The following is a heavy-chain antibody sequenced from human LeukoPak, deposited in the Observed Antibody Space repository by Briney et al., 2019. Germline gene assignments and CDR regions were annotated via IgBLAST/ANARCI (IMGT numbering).Heavy chain of an antibody. J-gene: IGHJ4*02. D-gene: IGHD3-16*01. CDR2: SRNKANSYST. V-gene: IGHV3-72*01. CDR3: AGDSGLGY. CDR1: GFTFSDYY. Sequence: GGSLRLSCVASGFTFSDYYIEWVRQAPGKGLEWVGRSRNKANSYSTEYAASVKGRFSISRDDSKNSVYLQVSSLKTEDTAVYYCAGDSGLGYWGQGTLVTVSS.